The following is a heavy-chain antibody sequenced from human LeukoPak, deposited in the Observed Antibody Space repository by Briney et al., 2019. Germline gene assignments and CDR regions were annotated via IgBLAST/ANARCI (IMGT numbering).Heavy chain of an antibody. CDR2: INPNSGGT. D-gene: IGHD3-22*01. CDR1: GYTFTSYD. Sequence: GASVKVSCKASGYTFTSYDINWVRQATGQGLEWMGWINPNSGGTNYAQKFQGRVTMTRDTSISTAYMELSRLRSDDTAVYYCASLWDSSGYYYLDYWGQGTLVTVSS. J-gene: IGHJ4*02. V-gene: IGHV1-2*02. CDR3: ASLWDSSGYYYLDY.